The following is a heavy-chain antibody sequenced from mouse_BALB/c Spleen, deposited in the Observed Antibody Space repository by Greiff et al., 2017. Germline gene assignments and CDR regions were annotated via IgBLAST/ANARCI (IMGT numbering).Heavy chain of an antibody. D-gene: IGHD2-2*01. CDR1: GFTFSSYG. Sequence: EVKLVESGGGLVQPGGSLKLSCAASGFTFSSYGMSWVRQTPDKRLELVATINSNGGSTYYPDSVKGRFTISRDNAKNTLYLQMSSLKSEDTAMYYCAREGGYDGSWFAYWGQGTLVTVSA. CDR3: AREGGYDGSWFAY. CDR2: INSNGGST. J-gene: IGHJ3*01. V-gene: IGHV5-6-3*01.